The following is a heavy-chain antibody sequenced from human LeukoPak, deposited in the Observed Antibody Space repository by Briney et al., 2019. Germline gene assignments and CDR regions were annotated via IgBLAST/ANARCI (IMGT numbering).Heavy chain of an antibody. D-gene: IGHD3-10*01. CDR1: GDSVSSGSYY. CDR3: AIRKSGRGAHFDY. V-gene: IGHV4-61*01. J-gene: IGHJ4*02. Sequence: PSETLSLTCTVSGDSVSSGSYYWSWIRQPPGKGLEWIGHVYYSGSTNYNPSLKSRVTMSVDTSKNQFSLKLNSVTAADTAMYYCAIRKSGRGAHFDYWGQGTLVTVSS. CDR2: VYYSGST.